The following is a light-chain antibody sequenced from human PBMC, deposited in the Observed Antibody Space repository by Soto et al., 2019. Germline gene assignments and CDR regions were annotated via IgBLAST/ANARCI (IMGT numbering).Light chain of an antibody. Sequence: DIQMTQSPSSLSASLGDRVTITCRASQGIGVYLAWFQQKPGKVPKLLIYAASALQSGVPSRFSGSGSGTDFTLTISSLQPEDIATYYCQKDNSAPLTFGRGTRVEIK. CDR1: QGIGVY. CDR2: AAS. V-gene: IGKV1-27*01. CDR3: QKDNSAPLT. J-gene: IGKJ4*01.